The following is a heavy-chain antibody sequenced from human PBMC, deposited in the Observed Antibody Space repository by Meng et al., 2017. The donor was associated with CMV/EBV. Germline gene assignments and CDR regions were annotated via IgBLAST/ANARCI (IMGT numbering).Heavy chain of an antibody. V-gene: IGHV3-49*04. Sequence: GGSLRLSCSSSGFNFRDYAMTWVRQAPGRGPEWVGFVRSEAYGGTTEDGASVKGRFSISRDDSKSIVYLQMNSLTTEDTAVYYCSRLGATGFGALDVWGQGAMVTVSS. CDR2: VRSEAYGGTT. CDR1: GFNFRDYA. J-gene: IGHJ3*01. D-gene: IGHD1-26*01. CDR3: SRLGATGFGALDV.